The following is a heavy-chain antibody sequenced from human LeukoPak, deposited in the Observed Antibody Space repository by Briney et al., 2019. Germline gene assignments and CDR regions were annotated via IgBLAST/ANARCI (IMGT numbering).Heavy chain of an antibody. Sequence: SETLSLTCTVSGGSISSGYYWGWIRQPPGKGLEWIGYIHYSGSTHYNPSLKSRVTISVDTSKNQVPLKLRSVTAADTAVYYCARTTEGYAGGPGYSYYYYMDVWGKGTTVTISS. CDR2: IHYSGST. V-gene: IGHV4-61*01. J-gene: IGHJ6*03. CDR1: GGSISSGYY. CDR3: ARTTEGYAGGPGYSYYYYMDV. D-gene: IGHD5-12*01.